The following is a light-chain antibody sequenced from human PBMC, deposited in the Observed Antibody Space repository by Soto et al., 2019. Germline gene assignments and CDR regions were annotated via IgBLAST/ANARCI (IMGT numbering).Light chain of an antibody. Sequence: EIVLTQSPDTLSLSPGERATLSCMASQSVNSNYLVWYQQKLGQAPRLLIYGVSSRAAGVPDRLSGSGTGTGFTLTISRLEPEDFAVYYCQQYGNSPNAFGQGTRLEI. CDR1: QSVNSNY. CDR2: GVS. V-gene: IGKV3-20*01. CDR3: QQYGNSPNA. J-gene: IGKJ5*01.